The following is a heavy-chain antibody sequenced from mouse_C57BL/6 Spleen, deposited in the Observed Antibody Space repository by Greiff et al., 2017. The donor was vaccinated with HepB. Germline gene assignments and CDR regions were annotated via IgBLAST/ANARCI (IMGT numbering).Heavy chain of an antibody. J-gene: IGHJ2*01. CDR1: GFNIKDDY. D-gene: IGHD2-5*01. Sequence: VQLQQSGAELVRPGASVKLSCTASGFNIKDDYMHWVKQRPEQGLEWIGWIDPENGDTEYASKFQGKATITADTSSNTAYLQLSSLTSEDTAVYYCTTPYYSNYFDYWGQGTTLTVSS. CDR2: IDPENGDT. V-gene: IGHV14-4*01. CDR3: TTPYYSNYFDY.